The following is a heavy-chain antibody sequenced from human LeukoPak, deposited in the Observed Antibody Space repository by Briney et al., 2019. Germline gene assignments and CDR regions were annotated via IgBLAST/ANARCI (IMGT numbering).Heavy chain of an antibody. CDR3: ARDYREEAFDI. CDR1: GFTFSRYA. Sequence: GGSLRLSCAASGFTFSRYAMHWVRQAPGKGLEWVAVVSDDGTFTLYGDSVKGRFTISRDNAKNSLYLQMNSLRAEDTAVYYCARDYREEAFDIWGQGTMVTVSS. J-gene: IGHJ3*02. V-gene: IGHV3-30-3*01. D-gene: IGHD3-16*02. CDR2: VSDDGTFT.